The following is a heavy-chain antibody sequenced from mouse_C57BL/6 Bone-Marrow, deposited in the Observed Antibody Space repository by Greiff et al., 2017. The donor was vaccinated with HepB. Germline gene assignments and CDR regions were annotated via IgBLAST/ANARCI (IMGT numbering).Heavy chain of an antibody. D-gene: IGHD1-1*01. CDR2: IYPRDGST. J-gene: IGHJ1*03. CDR1: GYTFTDHT. Sequence: QVHVKQSDAELVKPGASVKISCKVSGYTFTDHTIHWMKQRPEQGLEWIGYIYPRDGSTKYNEKFKGKATLTADKSSSTAYMQLNSLTSEDSAVYFCAEINYYGSSYKDFDVWGTGTTVTVSS. CDR3: AEINYYGSSYKDFDV. V-gene: IGHV1-78*01.